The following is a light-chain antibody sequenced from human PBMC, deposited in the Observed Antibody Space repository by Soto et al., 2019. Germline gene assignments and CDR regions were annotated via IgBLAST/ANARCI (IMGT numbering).Light chain of an antibody. Sequence: DIQMTQSPSSLSASVGDRVTITCRASEPIASYVNWYQQRPGKPPKLLIYAASTLQSGVPSRFGGSGSGTDFTLTITSLQPEDFATDVCQQTYNPPRTFGQGTRL. CDR3: QQTYNPPRT. V-gene: IGKV1-39*01. CDR2: AAS. J-gene: IGKJ1*01. CDR1: EPIASY.